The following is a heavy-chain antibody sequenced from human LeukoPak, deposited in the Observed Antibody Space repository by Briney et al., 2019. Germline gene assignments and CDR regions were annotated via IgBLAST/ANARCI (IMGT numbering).Heavy chain of an antibody. J-gene: IGHJ6*02. Sequence: TGGSLRLSCAASGFTFSSYSMNWVRQAPGKGLEWVSYISSSSSTIYYADSVKGRFTISRDNSKNTLYLQMNSLRAEDTAVYYCARGGSSWYFYYYYYYGMDVWGQGTTVTVSS. CDR2: ISSSSSTI. V-gene: IGHV3-48*01. CDR1: GFTFSSYS. D-gene: IGHD6-13*01. CDR3: ARGGSSWYFYYYYYYGMDV.